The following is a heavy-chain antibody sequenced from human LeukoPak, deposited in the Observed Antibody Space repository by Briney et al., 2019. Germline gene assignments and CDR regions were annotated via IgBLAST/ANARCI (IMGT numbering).Heavy chain of an antibody. CDR3: ARDPTAMVRYHYSDY. CDR1: GFTFSSYA. Sequence: PGGSLRLSCAASGFTFSSYAMHWVRQAPGKGLEGVAVISYDGSNKYYADSVKGRFTISRDNSKNTLYLQMNSLRAEDTAVYYCARDPTAMVRYHYSDYWGQGTLVTVSS. D-gene: IGHD3-10*01. CDR2: ISYDGSNK. V-gene: IGHV3-30*04. J-gene: IGHJ4*02.